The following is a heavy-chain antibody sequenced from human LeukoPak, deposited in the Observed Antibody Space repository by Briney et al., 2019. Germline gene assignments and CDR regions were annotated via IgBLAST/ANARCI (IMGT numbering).Heavy chain of an antibody. J-gene: IGHJ3*02. CDR2: IYQNGRT. V-gene: IGHV4-4*07. Sequence: YPSETLSLTCTVSGGSISSYYWSWIRQPAGKGLEWIGRIYQNGRTNYNPSLKSRVTMSVDTSKNQFSLKLTSVTAADTAVYYCARGGYCSGGSCYADAFDIWGQGTMVTVSS. D-gene: IGHD2-15*01. CDR3: ARGGYCSGGSCYADAFDI. CDR1: GGSISSYY.